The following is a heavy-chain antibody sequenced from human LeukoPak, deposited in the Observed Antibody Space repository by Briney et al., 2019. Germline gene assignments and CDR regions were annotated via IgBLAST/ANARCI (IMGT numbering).Heavy chain of an antibody. D-gene: IGHD3-22*01. CDR1: GYIFSSYG. CDR2: ISAYNGNT. Sequence: ASVKVSCKASGYIFSSYGISWARQAPGQGLEWMGWISAYNGNTNYAQKFQGRVTMTTDTSTSTAYMDLRSLRSDDTAVYYCARDLHYDSSGSYDQLWGQGTLVTVSS. CDR3: ARDLHYDSSGSYDQL. V-gene: IGHV1-18*01. J-gene: IGHJ4*02.